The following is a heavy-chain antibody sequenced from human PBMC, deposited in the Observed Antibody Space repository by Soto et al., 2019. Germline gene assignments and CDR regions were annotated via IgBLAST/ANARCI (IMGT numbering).Heavy chain of an antibody. CDR3: SRDPATPMPEAVDI. CDR2: ISSNSYYI. Sequence: EVQLVESGGGLVKPGGSLRLSCAASGFTFSTYTMNWVRQAPGKGLEWVSSISSNSYYIYYADSLKGRFTISRDNAKNSLSLQIKSLRAEDTAVYFCSRDPATPMPEAVDIWGQGTMVAVSS. V-gene: IGHV3-21*01. J-gene: IGHJ3*02. CDR1: GFTFSTYT. D-gene: IGHD5-18*01.